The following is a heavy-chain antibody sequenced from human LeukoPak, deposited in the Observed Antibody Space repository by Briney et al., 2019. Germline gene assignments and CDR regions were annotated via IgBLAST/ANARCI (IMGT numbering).Heavy chain of an antibody. J-gene: IGHJ4*02. CDR3: AKDRKRVATTYEAFDY. Sequence: PGGSLRLSCAASGFTFSSYGMHWVRQAPGKGLEWVAVISYDGSNKYYADSVKGRFTISRDNSKNTLYLQMNSLRAEDTAVYYCAKDRKRVATTYEAFDYWGQGTLVTVSS. D-gene: IGHD5-12*01. CDR1: GFTFSSYG. V-gene: IGHV3-30*18. CDR2: ISYDGSNK.